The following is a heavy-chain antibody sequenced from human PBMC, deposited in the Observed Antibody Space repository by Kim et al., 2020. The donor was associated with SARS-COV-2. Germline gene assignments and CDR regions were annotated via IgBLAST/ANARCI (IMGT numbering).Heavy chain of an antibody. CDR2: INHSGST. CDR1: GGSFSGYY. V-gene: IGHV4-34*01. D-gene: IGHD6-13*01. CDR3: ARGGYRSSWYGNKNAFDI. Sequence: SETLSLTCAVYGGSFSGYYWSWIRQPPGKGLEWIGEINHSGSTNYNPSLKSRVTISVDTSKNQFSLKLSSVTAADTAVYYCARGGYRSSWYGNKNAFDIWGQGTMVTVSS. J-gene: IGHJ3*02.